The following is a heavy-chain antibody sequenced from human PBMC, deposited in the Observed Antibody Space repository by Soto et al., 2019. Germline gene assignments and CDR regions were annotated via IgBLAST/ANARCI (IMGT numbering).Heavy chain of an antibody. V-gene: IGHV1-3*01. CDR1: GYTFTSYA. D-gene: IGHD6-13*01. Sequence: ASVKVSCKASGYTFTSYAMHWGRPAPGQRLEWMGWINAGNGNTKYSQKFQGRVTITRDTSASTDYMELSSRRSEDTAVYYRTRDFLYRSSLWGNWFKPWG. CDR3: TRDFLYRSSLWGNWFKP. CDR2: INAGNGNT. J-gene: IGHJ5*02.